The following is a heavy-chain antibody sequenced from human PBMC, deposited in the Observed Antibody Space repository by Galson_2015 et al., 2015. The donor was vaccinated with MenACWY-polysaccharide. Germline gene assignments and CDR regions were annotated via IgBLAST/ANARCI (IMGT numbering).Heavy chain of an antibody. CDR2: VTSSGDAT. J-gene: IGHJ4*02. CDR3: SRYCSGIRCYSGLDY. Sequence: SLRLSCAASGFTFSNYFMTWVRRAPGKGLEWVSTVTSSGDATYYADSVKGRFTISRDNSRNTLYLQMNSLRAEDTAVYYCSRYCSGIRCYSGLDYWGQGTLVTVSS. D-gene: IGHD2-15*01. CDR1: GFTFSNYF. V-gene: IGHV3-23*01.